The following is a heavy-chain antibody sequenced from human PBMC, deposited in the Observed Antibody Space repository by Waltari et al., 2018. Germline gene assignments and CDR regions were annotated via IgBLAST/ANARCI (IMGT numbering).Heavy chain of an antibody. CDR2: ISGSGATP. J-gene: IGHJ4*02. CDR1: GFPFMGCA. Sequence: EVQLLESAEGLVQPGGALRLSCAASGFPFMGCAMGWVRQAPGEGLEWVASISGSGATPFYADSVKGRFTIVRDNSKDTVYLQMNSLRVDDSAVYYCAKGSRGYTNYFFDYWGQGALVTVSS. CDR3: AKGSRGYTNYFFDY. V-gene: IGHV3-23*01. D-gene: IGHD3-16*02.